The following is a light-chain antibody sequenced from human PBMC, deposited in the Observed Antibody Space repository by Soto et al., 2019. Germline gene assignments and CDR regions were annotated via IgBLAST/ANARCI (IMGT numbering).Light chain of an antibody. J-gene: IGLJ2*01. CDR1: SSNIGSNT. CDR2: SNN. CDR3: AAWEDSLEGPL. V-gene: IGLV1-44*01. Sequence: QSVLTQPPSASGTPGQRVTISCSGSSSNIGSNTVNWYQQLPGTAPKLLIYSNNQRPSGVPDRFSGSKSGTSASLAISGLQAEDGAEYYWAAWEDSLEGPLFGGGTKVTVL.